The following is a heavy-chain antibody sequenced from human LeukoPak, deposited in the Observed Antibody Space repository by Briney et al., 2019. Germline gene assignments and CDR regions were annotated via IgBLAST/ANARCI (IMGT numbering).Heavy chain of an antibody. CDR3: AREGDYYDSSSGAFDI. D-gene: IGHD3-22*01. V-gene: IGHV1-46*01. CDR1: GYTFTSNY. Sequence: GASVKVSCKAFGYTFTSNYMHWVRQAPGQGPEWMGVISPSGGSTTYAQKFQGRVTMTRDMSTSTVYMELSSLRSEDTTVYYCAREGDYYDSSSGAFDIWGQGTMVTVSS. J-gene: IGHJ3*02. CDR2: ISPSGGST.